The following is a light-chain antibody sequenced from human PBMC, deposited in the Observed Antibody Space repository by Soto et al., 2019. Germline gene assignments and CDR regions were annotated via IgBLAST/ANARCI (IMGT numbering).Light chain of an antibody. CDR3: EHYCSALFT. V-gene: IGKV3-20*01. Sequence: EIVLTQSPGTLSLSPGERATLSCRASQSFSSSYLAWYQQKPGQAPRLLIYGASSRATGIPARFIGSGSGTDFALTISSLERDDFAVYYYEHYCSALFTFGPGTKVDVK. CDR2: GAS. J-gene: IGKJ3*01. CDR1: QSFSSSY.